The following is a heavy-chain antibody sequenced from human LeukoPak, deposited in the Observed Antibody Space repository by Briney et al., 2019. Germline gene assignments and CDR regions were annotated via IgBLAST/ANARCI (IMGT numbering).Heavy chain of an antibody. D-gene: IGHD6-6*01. CDR1: GFTFDDYA. CDR3: AKGLGAARGTNAFDI. CDR2: ISWNSGSI. J-gene: IGHJ3*02. Sequence: PGRSLRLSCAASGFTFDDYAMHWVRQAPGKGLEWVTGISWNSGSIGYADSVKGRFTISRDNAKNSLYLQMNSLRAEDMALYYCAKGLGAARGTNAFDIWGQGTMVTVSS. V-gene: IGHV3-9*03.